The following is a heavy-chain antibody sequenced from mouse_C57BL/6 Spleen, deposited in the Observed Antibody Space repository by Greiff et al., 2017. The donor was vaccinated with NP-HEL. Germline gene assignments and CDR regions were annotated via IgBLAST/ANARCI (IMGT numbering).Heavy chain of an antibody. CDR2: ISYDGSN. D-gene: IGHD2-3*01. CDR1: GYSITSGYY. CDR3: ARGSYDAY. J-gene: IGHJ3*01. V-gene: IGHV3-6*01. Sequence: EVKLMESGPGLVKPSQSLSLTCSVTGYSITSGYYWNWIRQFPGNKLEWMGYISYDGSNNYNPSLKNRISITRDTSKNQFFLKLNSVTTEDTATYYCARGSYDAYWGQGTLVTVSA.